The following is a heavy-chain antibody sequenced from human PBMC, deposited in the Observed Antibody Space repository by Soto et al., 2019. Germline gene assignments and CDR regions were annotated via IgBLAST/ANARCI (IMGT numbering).Heavy chain of an antibody. CDR1: GFTFSSYG. Sequence: GGSLRLSCAASGFTFSSYGMHWVRQAPGKGLEWVAVISYDGSNKYYADSVKGRFTISRDNSKNTLYLQMNSLRAEDTAVYYCAKDGSYYYDSSGYLDYWGQGTLLTVSS. J-gene: IGHJ4*02. V-gene: IGHV3-30*18. CDR3: AKDGSYYYDSSGYLDY. D-gene: IGHD3-22*01. CDR2: ISYDGSNK.